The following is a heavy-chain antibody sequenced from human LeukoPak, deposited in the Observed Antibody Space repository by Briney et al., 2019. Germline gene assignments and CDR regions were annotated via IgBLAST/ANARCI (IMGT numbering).Heavy chain of an antibody. Sequence: GGSLRLSCAASGFTLSNHWMTWVRRAPGKGLECVAIIKQDGSEKYYVDSVKGGFTISRDNAKNSLYLQMNSLRAEDTAVYYCGTGWAIDFWGQGTLVTVSS. J-gene: IGHJ4*02. CDR1: GFTLSNHW. CDR2: IKQDGSEK. CDR3: GTGWAIDF. V-gene: IGHV3-7*01. D-gene: IGHD5-24*01.